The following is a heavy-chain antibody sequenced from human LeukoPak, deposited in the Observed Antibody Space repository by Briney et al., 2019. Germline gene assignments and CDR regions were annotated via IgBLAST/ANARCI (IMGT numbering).Heavy chain of an antibody. CDR2: IFYTGTT. CDR3: ARAATVGRYFDWLGASDI. V-gene: IGHV4-59*01. D-gene: IGHD3-9*01. Sequence: SETLSLTCIVSSGTIRSYYWSWIRQTPGTGLEWIGYIFYTGTTNYNPSLKSRVTISVDTSKNQFSLKPTSVTAADTAMYYCARAATVGRYFDWLGASDIWGQGTMVTVSS. CDR1: SGTIRSYY. J-gene: IGHJ3*02.